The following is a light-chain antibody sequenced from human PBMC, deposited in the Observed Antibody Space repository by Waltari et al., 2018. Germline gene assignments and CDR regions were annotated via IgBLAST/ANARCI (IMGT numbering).Light chain of an antibody. Sequence: ELVLTQSQGTLSWSPGERATLSCRASQSVGRTLAWYQQKPGQALRLLIYAASNRATGIPDRFSGSGSGTDFSLTISRLEPEDFAVYYCQHYVRLPATFGQGTKVAIK. CDR1: QSVGRT. J-gene: IGKJ1*01. CDR3: QHYVRLPAT. V-gene: IGKV3-20*01. CDR2: AAS.